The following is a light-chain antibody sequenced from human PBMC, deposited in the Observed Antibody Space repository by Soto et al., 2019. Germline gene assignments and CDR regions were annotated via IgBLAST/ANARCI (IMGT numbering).Light chain of an antibody. CDR2: GAS. Sequence: EIVLTQSPGTLSLSPGERATLSCRASQSVSSGYLAWYQQKPGQAPRLLIYGASSRATGIPDRFSGSVSGSDFSLTISRLESEDFAVYYCQQYDSSPLFTFGPGTKVDIK. CDR1: QSVSSGY. V-gene: IGKV3-20*01. J-gene: IGKJ3*01. CDR3: QQYDSSPLFT.